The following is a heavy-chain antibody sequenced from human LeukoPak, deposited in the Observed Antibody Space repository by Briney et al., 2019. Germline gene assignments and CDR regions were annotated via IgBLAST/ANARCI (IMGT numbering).Heavy chain of an antibody. J-gene: IGHJ4*02. CDR2: INHSGYT. V-gene: IGHV4-34*01. Sequence: SETLSLTCAVSGVSFDDYYWSWVRQTPGKGLEWIGEINHSGYTNDSPSPKSRVTLSIDTSRKQFSLNLRSVTVADAGIYYCTRMTTGHDYWGQGTLVTVSS. CDR1: GVSFDDYY. CDR3: TRMTTGHDY. D-gene: IGHD4-17*01.